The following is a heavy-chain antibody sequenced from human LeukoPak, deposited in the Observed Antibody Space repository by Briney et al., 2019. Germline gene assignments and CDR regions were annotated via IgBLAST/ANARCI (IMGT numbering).Heavy chain of an antibody. D-gene: IGHD3-22*01. J-gene: IGHJ3*02. V-gene: IGHV1-18*01. CDR2: ISAYNGNT. CDR1: GYTFTSYG. CDR3: AKDRYYDSSGYYPVPAFDI. Sequence: GASVKVSCKASGYTFTSYGISWVRQAPGQGLEWMGWISAYNGNTNYAQRLQGRVTMTTDTSTSTAYMELRSLRSDATAVYYCAKDRYYDSSGYYPVPAFDIWGQGTMVTVSS.